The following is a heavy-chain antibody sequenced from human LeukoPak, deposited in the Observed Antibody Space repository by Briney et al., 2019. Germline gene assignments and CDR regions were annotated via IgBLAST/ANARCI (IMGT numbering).Heavy chain of an antibody. CDR2: IKQDGSEK. V-gene: IGHV3-7*01. CDR3: ARELSYYDSSEPY. CDR1: GFTFSSYW. Sequence: GGSLRLSCAASGFTFSSYWMSWVRQAPGKGLEWVANIKQDGSEKYYVDSVKGRFTISRDNAKNSLYLQMNSLRAEDTAVYYCARELSYYDSSEPYWGQGTLVTVSS. D-gene: IGHD3-22*01. J-gene: IGHJ4*02.